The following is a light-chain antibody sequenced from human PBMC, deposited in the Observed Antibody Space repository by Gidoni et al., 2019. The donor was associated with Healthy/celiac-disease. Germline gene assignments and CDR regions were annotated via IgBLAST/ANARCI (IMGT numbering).Light chain of an antibody. Sequence: DIVMTQSPDSLAVSLGERATINRKSSKSVLYSSNNKNYLAWYQQKPGQPPKLLIYWASTRESGVPDRFSGSGSGTDFTLTISSLQAEDVAVYYCQQYYSTPGVTFGPGTKVDIK. CDR3: QQYYSTPGVT. J-gene: IGKJ3*01. CDR2: WAS. V-gene: IGKV4-1*01. CDR1: KSVLYSSNNKNY.